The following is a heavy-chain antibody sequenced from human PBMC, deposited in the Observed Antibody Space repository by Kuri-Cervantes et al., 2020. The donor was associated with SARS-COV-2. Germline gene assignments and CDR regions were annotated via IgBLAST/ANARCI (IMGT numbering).Heavy chain of an antibody. CDR3: ARQASIVGATTVFDY. CDR1: GYSFTSYW. V-gene: IGHV5-51*01. CDR2: IYPGDSDT. D-gene: IGHD1-26*01. Sequence: KVSCKGSGYSFTSYWIGWVRQMPGKGLEWMGIIYPGDSDTRYSPSFQGQVTISADKSISTAYLQWSSLKASDTAMYYCARQASIVGATTVFDYWGQGTLVTVSS. J-gene: IGHJ4*02.